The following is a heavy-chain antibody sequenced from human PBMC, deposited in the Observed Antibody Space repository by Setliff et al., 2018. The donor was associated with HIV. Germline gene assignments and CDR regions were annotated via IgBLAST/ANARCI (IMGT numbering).Heavy chain of an antibody. V-gene: IGHV1-2*02. CDR1: GYTFTDYY. Sequence: GASVKVSCKASGYTFTDYYMHWVRQAPGQGLEWMGWINPNSGGTKSAQTFQGRVTMTRDTSINTAYMDLSRLRSDDTAIYYCARDKLEETAESLWGPMKNDAFDIWGPGTLVTVS. CDR3: ARDKLEETAESLWGPMKNDAFDI. CDR2: INPNSGGT. J-gene: IGHJ3*02. D-gene: IGHD2-21*01.